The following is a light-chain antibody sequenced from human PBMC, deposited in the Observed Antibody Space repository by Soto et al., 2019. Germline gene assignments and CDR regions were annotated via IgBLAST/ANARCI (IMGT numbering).Light chain of an antibody. CDR3: LHYESYPYT. V-gene: IGKV1-5*03. J-gene: IGKJ2*01. CDR2: KAS. CDR1: QYISNW. Sequence: DFQMTQSPSTLSASVGDRVTITCRATQYISNWLAWYQQKPGKAPQVLIFKASTLEGGVPSRFSGSGSGTEVTLTINSLQPDDSATYYCLHYESYPYTFGQGNKLEIK.